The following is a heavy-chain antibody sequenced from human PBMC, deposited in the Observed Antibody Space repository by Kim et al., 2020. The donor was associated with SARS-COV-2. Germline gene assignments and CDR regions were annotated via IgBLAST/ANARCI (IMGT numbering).Heavy chain of an antibody. J-gene: IGHJ6*02. D-gene: IGHD1-26*01. CDR1: GGSISSHH. CDR3: ARYVSGDARRSFYYGLDI. Sequence: SETLYLTCTVSGGSISSHHWSWFRQPPGKGLEWIGFINYSGSTNYNPSLKSRVTISVDRSKNQFSLKLSTVTAADTALYQCARYVSGDARRSFYYGLDIWGQGTTVTVSS. CDR2: INYSGST. V-gene: IGHV4-59*11.